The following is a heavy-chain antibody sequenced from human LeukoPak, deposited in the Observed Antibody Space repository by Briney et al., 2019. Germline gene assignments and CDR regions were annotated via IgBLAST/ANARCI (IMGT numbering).Heavy chain of an antibody. Sequence: GGSLRLSCAASGFTFSSHVMSWVRQAPGKGLEWVSTISGGGDSTYYADSVKGRFSISRDNSKNTLYLQMNSQRAEDTAVYYCAKREYYYGSGSSYYFDSWGQGTLVTVSS. CDR2: ISGGGDST. J-gene: IGHJ4*02. CDR1: GFTFSSHV. V-gene: IGHV3-23*01. D-gene: IGHD3-10*01. CDR3: AKREYYYGSGSSYYFDS.